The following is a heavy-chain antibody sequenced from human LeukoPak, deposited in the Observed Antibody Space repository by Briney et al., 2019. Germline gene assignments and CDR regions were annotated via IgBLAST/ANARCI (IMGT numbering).Heavy chain of an antibody. CDR2: IYPGDSDT. CDR1: GYSFTSYW. CDR3: AIAYGYSSSWRPIDY. Sequence: GESLKISCKGSGYSFTSYWIGWVRQMPGKGLEWMGIIYPGDSDTRYSPSFQGQVTISADKSISTAYLQWSSLKASDTAMYYCAIAYGYSSSWRPIDYWGQGTLVTVSS. V-gene: IGHV5-51*01. D-gene: IGHD6-13*01. J-gene: IGHJ4*02.